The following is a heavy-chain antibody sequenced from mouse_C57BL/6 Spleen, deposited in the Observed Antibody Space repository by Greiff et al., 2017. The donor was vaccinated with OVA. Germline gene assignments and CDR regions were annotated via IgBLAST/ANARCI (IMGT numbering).Heavy chain of an antibody. V-gene: IGHV3-6*01. CDR2: ISYDGSN. Sequence: DVKLVESGPGLVKPSQSLSLTCSVTGYSITSGYYWNWIRQFPGNKLEWMGYISYDGSNNYNPSLKNRISITRDTSKNQFFLKLNSVTTEDTATYYCARRDDGYYGWYFDVWGTGTTVTVSS. CDR3: ARRDDGYYGWYFDV. CDR1: GYSITSGYY. D-gene: IGHD2-3*01. J-gene: IGHJ1*03.